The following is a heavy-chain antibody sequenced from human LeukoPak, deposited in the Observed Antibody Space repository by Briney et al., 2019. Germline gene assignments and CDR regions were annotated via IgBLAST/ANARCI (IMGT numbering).Heavy chain of an antibody. D-gene: IGHD5-18*01. V-gene: IGHV6-1*01. J-gene: IGHJ4*02. Sequence: SQTLSLTCAISGDSVSSNSVAWNWIRQSPRRGLEWLGRTYYRSKWYNDYAGSVKSRITINPDTSKNQFSLKLSSVTAADTAVYYCARVGDYSYGNYWGQGTLVTVSS. CDR2: TYYRSKWYN. CDR1: GDSVSSNSVA. CDR3: ARVGDYSYGNY.